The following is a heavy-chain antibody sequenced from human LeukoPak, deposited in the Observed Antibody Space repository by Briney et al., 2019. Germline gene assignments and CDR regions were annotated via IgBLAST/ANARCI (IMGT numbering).Heavy chain of an antibody. CDR1: GGSFSGYY. V-gene: IGHV4-34*01. CDR2: INHSGST. CDR3: ARWRGYCSGGSCYPYYFDY. J-gene: IGHJ4*02. D-gene: IGHD2-15*01. Sequence: SETLSLTCAVSGGSFSGYYWSWTRQPPGKGLEWIGEINHSGSTNYNPSLKSRVTISVDTSKNQFSLKLSSVTAADTAVYYCARWRGYCSGGSCYPYYFDYWGQGTLVTVSS.